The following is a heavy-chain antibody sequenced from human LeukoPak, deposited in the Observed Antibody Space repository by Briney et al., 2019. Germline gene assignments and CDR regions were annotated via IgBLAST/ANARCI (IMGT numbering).Heavy chain of an antibody. D-gene: IGHD2-15*01. CDR3: ARDTGYCSGGSCYPGH. V-gene: IGHV5-10-1*01. Sequence: GGSLKISCQGSGYSFTSYWISWVRQMPGKGLEWMGWIDPSDSYTNYSPSFQGHVTISADKSISTAYLQWSILKASDTGIYYCARDTGYCSGGSCYPGHWGQGTPVTVSS. CDR2: IDPSDSYT. J-gene: IGHJ4*02. CDR1: GYSFTSYW.